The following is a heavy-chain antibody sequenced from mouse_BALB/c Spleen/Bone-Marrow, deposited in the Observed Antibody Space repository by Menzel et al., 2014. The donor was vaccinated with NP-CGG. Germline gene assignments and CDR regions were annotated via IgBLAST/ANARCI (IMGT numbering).Heavy chain of an antibody. J-gene: IGHJ2*01. CDR2: IDPANGNT. Sequence: VQLKQSGAELVKPGASVKLSCTASGFNIKDTYMHWVKQRPEQGLEWIGRIDPANGNTKYDPKFQGKATITADTSSNTAYLRLSSLTSEDTAVYYCARYSYGSRGYYFDYWGQGTTLTVSS. CDR3: ARYSYGSRGYYFDY. CDR1: GFNIKDTY. V-gene: IGHV14-3*02. D-gene: IGHD1-1*01.